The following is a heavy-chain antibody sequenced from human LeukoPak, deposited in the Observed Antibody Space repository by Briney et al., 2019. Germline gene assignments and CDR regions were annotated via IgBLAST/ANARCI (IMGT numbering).Heavy chain of an antibody. CDR2: ISSSGSTI. CDR1: GFTFSSYS. V-gene: IGHV3-48*04. CDR3: AELGITMIGGV. D-gene: IGHD3-10*02. Sequence: GGSLRLSCAASGFTFSSYSMNWVRQAPGKGLEGGSYISSSGSTIYYADSVKGRFTISRDNAKNSLYLQINSLRAEDTAVYYCAELGITMIGGVWGKGTTVTISS. J-gene: IGHJ6*04.